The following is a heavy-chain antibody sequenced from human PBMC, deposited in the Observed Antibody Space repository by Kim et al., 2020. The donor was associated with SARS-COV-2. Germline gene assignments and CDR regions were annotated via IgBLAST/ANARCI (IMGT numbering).Heavy chain of an antibody. D-gene: IGHD3-22*01. CDR3: ARDPYYYDSSGYYARYFDL. CDR1: GFTFSDYY. CDR2: ISSSGSTI. J-gene: IGHJ2*01. V-gene: IGHV3-11*01. Sequence: GGSLRLSCAASGFTFSDYYMSWIRQAPGKGLEWVSYISSSGSTIYYADSVKGRFTISRDNAKNSLYLQMNSLRAEDTAVYYCARDPYYYDSSGYYARYFDLWGRGTLVTVSS.